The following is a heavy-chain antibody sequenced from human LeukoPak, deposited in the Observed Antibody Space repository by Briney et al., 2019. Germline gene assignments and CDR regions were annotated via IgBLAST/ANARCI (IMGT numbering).Heavy chain of an antibody. V-gene: IGHV3-23*01. CDR2: ITSSGAST. CDR3: ATRPPSETYYGVLDY. CDR1: GLDFSRHA. D-gene: IGHD4-17*01. Sequence: QPGGSLRLSCEASGLDFSRHAMTWVRQAPGKGLEWVSGITSSGASTFHAESVQGRFTISRDNSRSTLYLQMNSLRAEDTAVYYCATRPPSETYYGVLDYWGQGTLVTVSS. J-gene: IGHJ4*02.